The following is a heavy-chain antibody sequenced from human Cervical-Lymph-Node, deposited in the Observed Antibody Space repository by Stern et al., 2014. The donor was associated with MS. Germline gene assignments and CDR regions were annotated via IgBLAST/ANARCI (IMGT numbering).Heavy chain of an antibody. CDR2: ISSSSSPI. V-gene: IGHV3-48*02. D-gene: IGHD1-14*01. J-gene: IGHJ5*02. Sequence: EVQLVESGGGLVQPGGSLRLSCAASGFTFSSYSMNWVRQAPGKGLEWFSYISSSSSPITYADSGKGRFTISRNNAKNSLYLQMNSLRDEDTAVYYCAREDELGGTAWGQGTLVTVSS. CDR3: AREDELGGTA. CDR1: GFTFSSYS.